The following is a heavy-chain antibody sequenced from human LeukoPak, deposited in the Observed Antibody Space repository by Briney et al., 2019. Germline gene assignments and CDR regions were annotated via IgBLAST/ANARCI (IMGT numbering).Heavy chain of an antibody. J-gene: IGHJ2*01. CDR1: GFAFSTYT. V-gene: IGHV3-30-3*01. D-gene: IGHD3-16*01. CDR3: AREAAWGNWYFDL. Sequence: GGSLRLSCAASGFAFSTYTMHWVRQAPGKGLEWVAVIGDTGRARYYADSVTGRFTTSRDNSQNTLYLEMNSLRYEDTALYYCAREAAWGNWYFDLWGRGTLVTVSS. CDR2: IGDTGRAR.